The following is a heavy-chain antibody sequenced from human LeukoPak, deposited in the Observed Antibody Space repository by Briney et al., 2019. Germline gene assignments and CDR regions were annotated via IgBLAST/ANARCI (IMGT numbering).Heavy chain of an antibody. CDR1: GFTFSNYA. Sequence: GGSLRLSCAASGFTFSNYAMSWVRQAPGKGLEWVSAICGSGGCTHYADSVKGRFTISRDNAKNTVYLQMNSLRAEDTAVYYCARVQNEWQLLPGFDYWGQGTLVTVSS. V-gene: IGHV3-23*01. CDR3: ARVQNEWQLLPGFDY. D-gene: IGHD1-26*01. CDR2: ICGSGGCT. J-gene: IGHJ4*02.